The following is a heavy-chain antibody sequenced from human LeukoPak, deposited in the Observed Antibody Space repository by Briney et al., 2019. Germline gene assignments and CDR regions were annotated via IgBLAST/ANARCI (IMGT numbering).Heavy chain of an antibody. D-gene: IGHD3-22*01. CDR3: ARRFKATYNYYDSSGRFRDALDY. Sequence: SVKVSCKASGGTFSSYAISWVRQAPGQGLEWMGGIIPIFGTANYAQKFQGRVTITADKSTSTAYMELSSLKDSDTAMYYCARRFKATYNYYDSSGRFRDALDYWGQGTLVTVSS. CDR2: IIPIFGTA. J-gene: IGHJ4*02. CDR1: GGTFSSYA. V-gene: IGHV1-69*06.